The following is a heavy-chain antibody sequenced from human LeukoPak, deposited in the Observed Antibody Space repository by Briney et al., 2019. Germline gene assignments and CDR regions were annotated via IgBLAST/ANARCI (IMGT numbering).Heavy chain of an antibody. D-gene: IGHD3-9*01. CDR3: ARVRLHLTGYYREVKHLDI. CDR2: IYNSGST. Sequence: KPSETLSLTCAVSGYSIRSGYYWGWIRQPPGKGLEWIGSIYNSGSTYYNPSLKSRVTISVDTSRNQFSLKLSSVTAADTAVYYCARVRLHLTGYYREVKHLDIWGQGTMVTVSS. CDR1: GYSIRSGYY. J-gene: IGHJ3*02. V-gene: IGHV4-38-2*01.